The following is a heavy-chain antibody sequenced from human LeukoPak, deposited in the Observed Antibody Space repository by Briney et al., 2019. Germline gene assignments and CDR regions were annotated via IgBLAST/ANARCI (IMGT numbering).Heavy chain of an antibody. CDR3: ARDRFPSYYYDSSGFWNYFDY. CDR2: ISSSGNTI. CDR1: GFTFSDYY. V-gene: IGHV3-11*01. J-gene: IGHJ4*02. Sequence: GGSLRLSCAASGFTFSDYYMSWIRQAPGKGLEWVSYISSSGNTIYYADSVKGRFTISRDNAKNSLYLRMNSLRAEDTAVYYCARDRFPSYYYDSSGFWNYFDYWGQGTLVTVSS. D-gene: IGHD3-22*01.